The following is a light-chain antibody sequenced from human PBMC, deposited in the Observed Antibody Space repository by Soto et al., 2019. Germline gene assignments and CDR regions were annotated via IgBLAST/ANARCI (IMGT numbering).Light chain of an antibody. CDR3: QHYNSYSEA. J-gene: IGKJ1*01. V-gene: IGKV1-5*03. CDR1: QTISSW. CDR2: KAS. Sequence: DIQMTQSPSTLSGSVGDRVTITCRASQTISSWLAWYQQKPGKAPKLMIYKASTLKSGVPSRFSGSGSGTECTLTISSLQPDDFATYYCQHYNSYSEAFGQGNKVDIK.